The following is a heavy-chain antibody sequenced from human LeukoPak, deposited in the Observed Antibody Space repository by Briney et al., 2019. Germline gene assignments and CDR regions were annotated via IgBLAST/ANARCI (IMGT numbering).Heavy chain of an antibody. D-gene: IGHD1-26*01. CDR2: ISDSSSYI. Sequence: PGGSLRLSCAASGFTFSSCRMNWVRQAPGKGLEWVSSISDSSSYIYHADSVKGRFTISRDNAKNSVYLQMNSLRAEDTATYYCTKGENGMDVWGQGTTVTVSS. J-gene: IGHJ6*02. V-gene: IGHV3-21*01. CDR1: GFTFSSCR. CDR3: TKGENGMDV.